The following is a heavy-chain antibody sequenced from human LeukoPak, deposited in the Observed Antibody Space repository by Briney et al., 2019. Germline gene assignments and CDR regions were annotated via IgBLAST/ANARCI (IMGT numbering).Heavy chain of an antibody. CDR2: INNVASHI. CDR3: AKDGGRYRFDY. CDR1: GFTFSISA. V-gene: IGHV3-21*01. D-gene: IGHD3-16*02. Sequence: GGSLRLSCSASGFTFSISAMNWVRQAPGKGLEWVSSINNVASHIYYADSVKGRFTISRDNSKNSLYLQMNSLRVEDTAVYFCAKDGGRYRFDYWGQGTLVTVSS. J-gene: IGHJ4*02.